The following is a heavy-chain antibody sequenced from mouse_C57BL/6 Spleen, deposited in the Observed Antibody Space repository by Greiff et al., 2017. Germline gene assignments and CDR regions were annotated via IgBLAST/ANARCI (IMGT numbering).Heavy chain of an antibody. J-gene: IGHJ4*01. CDR2: IYTGDGDT. CDR3: AGRDYAMDY. CDR1: GYAFSSYG. V-gene: IGHV1-80*01. Sequence: QVQLKQSGAGLVKPGASVKISCKASGYAFSSYGMNWVKQRPGKGLEWIGQIYTGDGDTNYNGKFKGKATLTADKSYSTAYMQLSSLTSEDSAVYFCAGRDYAMDYWGQGTSVTVSS. D-gene: IGHD3-1*01.